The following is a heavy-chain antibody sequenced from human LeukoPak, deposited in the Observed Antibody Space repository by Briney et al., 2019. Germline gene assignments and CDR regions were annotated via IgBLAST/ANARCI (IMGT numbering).Heavy chain of an antibody. D-gene: IGHD3-10*01. V-gene: IGHV3-48*03. J-gene: IGHJ4*02. Sequence: PGGSPRLSCAASGFTFSSYEMNWVRQAPGKGLEWVSYISSSGSTIYYADSVKGRFTISRDNAKNSLYLQMNSLRAEDTAVYYCARAMVRGVIRTYYFDYWGQGTLVTVSS. CDR1: GFTFSSYE. CDR2: ISSSGSTI. CDR3: ARAMVRGVIRTYYFDY.